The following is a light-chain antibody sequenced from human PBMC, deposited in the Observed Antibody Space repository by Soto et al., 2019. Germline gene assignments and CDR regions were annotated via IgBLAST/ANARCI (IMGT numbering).Light chain of an antibody. V-gene: IGKV1-5*01. CDR2: DAS. Sequence: DIQLTQSPSTLSVSVGDRVTLXCRASQSISSWLAWYQQKPGKAPKLLIYDASSLESGVPSRFSGSGSGTEFTLTISSLQPDDFATYYCQQYNSYSPLTFGGGTRLEIK. J-gene: IGKJ5*01. CDR3: QQYNSYSPLT. CDR1: QSISSW.